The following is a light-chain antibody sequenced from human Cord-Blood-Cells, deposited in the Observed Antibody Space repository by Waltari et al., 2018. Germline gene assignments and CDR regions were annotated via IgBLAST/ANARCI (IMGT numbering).Light chain of an antibody. CDR3: QQYNNWPLMYT. CDR1: QSVSSN. V-gene: IGKV3-15*01. CDR2: GAS. J-gene: IGKJ2*01. Sequence: DRVMTQSPATLSVSPGERATLSCRASQSVSSNLAWYQQKPGQAPRLLIYGASTRATGIPARFSGSGSGTEFTLTISSLQSEDFAVYYCQQYNNWPLMYTFGQGTKLEIK.